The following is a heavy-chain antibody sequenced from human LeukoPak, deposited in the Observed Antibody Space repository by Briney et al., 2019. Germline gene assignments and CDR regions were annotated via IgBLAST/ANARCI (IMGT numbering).Heavy chain of an antibody. CDR1: GFTFSSYA. D-gene: IGHD5-12*01. V-gene: IGHV3-23*01. CDR2: ISASGSYT. CDR3: AKGLRAHSAYDPFDY. Sequence: GGSLRLSCAASGFTFSSYAMTWVRQAPGKGLEWVSTISASGSYTYYADSVKGRFTISRDSSKNTLYLQMNILRAEDTAEYYCAKGLRAHSAYDPFDYWGQATLVTVSS. J-gene: IGHJ4*02.